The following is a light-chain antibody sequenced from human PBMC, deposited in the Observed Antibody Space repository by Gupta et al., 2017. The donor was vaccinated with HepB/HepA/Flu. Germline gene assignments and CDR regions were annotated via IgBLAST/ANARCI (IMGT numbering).Light chain of an antibody. Sequence: EIVFTQSPGPLSLSPGDRATLSCRASQSVSSNSLAWYQQSPGQAPRLLIYVASRRATGIPDRFSGSGSGTDFILTISRLVPEDFVVFYCQQYGRSPLSFGPGTKA. J-gene: IGKJ3*01. CDR2: VAS. CDR1: QSVSSNS. V-gene: IGKV3-20*01. CDR3: QQYGRSPLS.